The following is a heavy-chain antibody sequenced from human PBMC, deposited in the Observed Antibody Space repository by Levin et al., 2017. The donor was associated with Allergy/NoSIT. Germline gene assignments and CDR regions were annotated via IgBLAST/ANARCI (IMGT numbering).Heavy chain of an antibody. CDR1: GFAFSSYA. Sequence: GGSLRLSCAASGFAFSSYAMIWVRQAPGKGLEWVSGFDNSGVFKYYADSVKGRFTISRDNSKNTLYLQMNSLRAEDTAVYYCAKLEVSSTSLWGQGTLVTVSS. CDR3: AKLEVSSTSL. V-gene: IGHV3-23*01. D-gene: IGHD2-2*01. CDR2: FDNSGVFK. J-gene: IGHJ4*02.